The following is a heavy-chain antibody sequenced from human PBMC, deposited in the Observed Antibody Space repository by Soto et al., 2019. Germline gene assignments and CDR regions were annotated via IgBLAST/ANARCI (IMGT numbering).Heavy chain of an antibody. CDR3: VRDARWAFDF. Sequence: EVHLVESGGGLVQPGGSLRVSCAASGFTFSNYAMNWVRQAPGKGLEWVSYISIGSGSIFYADSVKGRFTISRDDAKNSLYLQMNTLRDEVTAVYYCVRDARWAFDFWGQGTMVTVSS. CDR2: ISIGSGSI. V-gene: IGHV3-48*02. J-gene: IGHJ3*01. CDR1: GFTFSNYA. D-gene: IGHD2-15*01.